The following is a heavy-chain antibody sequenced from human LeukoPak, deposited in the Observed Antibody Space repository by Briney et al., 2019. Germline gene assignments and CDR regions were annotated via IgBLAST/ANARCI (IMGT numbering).Heavy chain of an antibody. Sequence: GGSLRLSCAASGFTFSDYYMSWIRQAPGKGLEWVSYISSSGSSIYYADSVKGRFTISSDNAKNQLYLQMNSLRAEGTFVYYCRALGSFMLGGVWGKGTTVTISS. CDR1: GFTFSDYY. D-gene: IGHD3-10*02. J-gene: IGHJ6*04. CDR2: ISSSGSSI. CDR3: RALGSFMLGGV. V-gene: IGHV3-11*04.